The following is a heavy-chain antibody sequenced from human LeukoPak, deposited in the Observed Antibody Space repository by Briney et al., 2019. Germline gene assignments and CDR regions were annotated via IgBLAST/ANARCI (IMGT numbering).Heavy chain of an antibody. CDR3: ARGAQVVPASVWFDP. V-gene: IGHV4-59*10. D-gene: IGHD2-2*01. CDR1: GGSFSDY. J-gene: IGHJ5*02. CDR2: IHTSGST. Sequence: PSKTLSLTCAVYGGSFSDYWSWIRQPAGKGLEWIGRIHTSGSTNSNPSLKSRVTISVDTSKNQFSLKLSSVTAADTAVYYCARGAQVVPASVWFDPWSQGTLVTVSS.